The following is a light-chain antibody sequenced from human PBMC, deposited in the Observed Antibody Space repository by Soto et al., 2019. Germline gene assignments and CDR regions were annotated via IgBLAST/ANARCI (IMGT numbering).Light chain of an antibody. Sequence: DIQMTQSPSFLSASVGDRVTITCQASQDIKNYLNWYQQKPGKAPNLLIYDASNLKTGVPSRFSGSGSGTHFTFTISSLQPEDMATYYCQHYDHLPPLSFGGGTKVEIK. CDR2: DAS. CDR1: QDIKNY. V-gene: IGKV1-33*01. J-gene: IGKJ4*01. CDR3: QHYDHLPPLS.